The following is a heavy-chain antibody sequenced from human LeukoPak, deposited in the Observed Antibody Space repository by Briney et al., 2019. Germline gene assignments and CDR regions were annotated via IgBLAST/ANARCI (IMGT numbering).Heavy chain of an antibody. CDR3: AKDMYYYDSSGSGFDY. Sequence: GGSLRLSCAASGVTFSSYGMHWVRQAPGKGLERVAFIRYDGSNKYYADSVKGRFTISRDNSKNTLYLQMNSLRAEDTAVYYCAKDMYYYDSSGSGFDYWGQGTLVTVSS. CDR1: GVTFSSYG. CDR2: IRYDGSNK. V-gene: IGHV3-30*02. D-gene: IGHD3-22*01. J-gene: IGHJ4*02.